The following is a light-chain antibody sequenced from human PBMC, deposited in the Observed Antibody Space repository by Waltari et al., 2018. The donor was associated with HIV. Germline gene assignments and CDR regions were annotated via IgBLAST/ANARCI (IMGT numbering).Light chain of an antibody. CDR1: SSHIGAGYD. Sequence: QSVLTQPPSVSGAPGQRVTIPCTGSSSHIGAGYDVHWYQQLPGTAPKLLIYGNSNRPSGVPDRFSGSKSGTSASLAITGLQAEDEADYYCQSYDSSLSGSVFGGGTKLTVL. CDR2: GNS. J-gene: IGLJ2*01. V-gene: IGLV1-40*01. CDR3: QSYDSSLSGSV.